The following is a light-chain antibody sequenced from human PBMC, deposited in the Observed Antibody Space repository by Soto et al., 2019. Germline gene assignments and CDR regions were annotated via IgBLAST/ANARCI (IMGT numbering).Light chain of an antibody. CDR1: QSISGT. CDR2: GAF. Sequence: ELVLTQAPATRSVSPGGKATLSIRASQSISGTLAWYQQKPGQAPRLLIYGAFTRATGFPARFSGSGGGTVFTLTISSVQSEDFAFYYCQQYKKWPLFGQGTRLEIK. CDR3: QQYKKWPL. J-gene: IGKJ5*01. V-gene: IGKV3-15*01.